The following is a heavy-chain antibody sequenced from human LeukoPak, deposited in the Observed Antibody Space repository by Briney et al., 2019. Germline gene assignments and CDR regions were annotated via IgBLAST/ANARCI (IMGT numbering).Heavy chain of an antibody. Sequence: GGSLRLSCAASGFTFSSYEMNWVRQAPGKGLEWVAVISYDGGNKYYADSVKGRFTISRDNSKNTLYLQMNSLRAEDTAVYYCAKADYSYYMDVWGKGTTVTVSS. J-gene: IGHJ6*03. V-gene: IGHV3-30*18. CDR3: AKADYSYYMDV. CDR1: GFTFSSYE. CDR2: ISYDGGNK.